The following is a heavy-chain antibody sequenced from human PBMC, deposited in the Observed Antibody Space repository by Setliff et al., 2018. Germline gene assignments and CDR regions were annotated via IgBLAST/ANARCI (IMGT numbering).Heavy chain of an antibody. J-gene: IGHJ4*02. D-gene: IGHD3-3*01. CDR1: GFTFSSYT. V-gene: IGHV3-48*01. CDR2: ISSSSSTT. CDR3: AKNYNFWRGYLDY. Sequence: GGSLRLSCVASGFTFSSYTMNWVRQAPGKGLEWVSYISSSSSTTYYADSVKGRFTISRDNSKNTLYLQMNSLRAEDTAVYYCAKNYNFWRGYLDYWGQGTLVTVSS.